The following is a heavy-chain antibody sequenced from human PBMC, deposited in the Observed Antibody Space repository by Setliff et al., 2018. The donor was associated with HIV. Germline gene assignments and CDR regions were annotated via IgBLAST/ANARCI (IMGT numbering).Heavy chain of an antibody. CDR1: GVTFRRFA. J-gene: IGHJ6*03. Sequence: ASVKVSCKASGVTFRRFAFSWVRQAPGQGLEWMGGIIPMLGTTNYAQKFQGRVTITADESTSTVYMELTSLRFEDTTVYYCARVGEMATIGYSYYYMDVWGKGTTVTVSS. D-gene: IGHD5-12*01. CDR3: ARVGEMATIGYSYYYMDV. V-gene: IGHV1-69*13. CDR2: IIPMLGTT.